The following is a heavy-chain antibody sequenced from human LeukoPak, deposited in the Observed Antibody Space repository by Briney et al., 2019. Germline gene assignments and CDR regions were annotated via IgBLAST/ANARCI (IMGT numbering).Heavy chain of an antibody. V-gene: IGHV3-74*01. D-gene: IGHD3-16*02. CDR2: INSDGSTT. CDR1: GFTFSSYW. J-gene: IGHJ4*02. Sequence: GSLRLSCAASGFTFSSYWMHWVRQAPGKGLVWVSRINSDGSTTTYADAVRGRFSISRDNAKNTLYLQMNSLRAEDTAVYYCASNYVWGSYRGFDYWGQGTLVTVSS. CDR3: ASNYVWGSYRGFDY.